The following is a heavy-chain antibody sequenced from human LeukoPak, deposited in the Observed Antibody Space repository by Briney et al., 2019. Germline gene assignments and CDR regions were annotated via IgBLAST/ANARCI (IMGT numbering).Heavy chain of an antibody. CDR3: AREAAIGYCSGGSCYHFDY. CDR2: IYYSGST. V-gene: IGHV4-59*01. J-gene: IGHJ4*02. Sequence: SETLSLTCTVSGGSISSYYWSWIRQPPGKGLEWIGYIYYSGSTNYNPSLKSRVTISVDTSKNQFSLKLSSVTAADTAVYYCAREAAIGYCSGGSCYHFDYWGQGTLVTVSS. D-gene: IGHD2-15*01. CDR1: GGSISSYY.